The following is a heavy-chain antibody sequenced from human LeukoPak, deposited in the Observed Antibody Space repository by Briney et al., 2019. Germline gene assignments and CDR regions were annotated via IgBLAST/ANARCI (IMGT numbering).Heavy chain of an antibody. Sequence: ASVKVSCKASGYTFTSYGISWVRQAPGQGLEWMGWISAYNGNTNYAQKLQGRVTMTTDTSTSTAYMELRSLRSDDTAVCYCARVLPYYGSGSYYNGIDYWGQGTLVTVSS. CDR2: ISAYNGNT. CDR1: GYTFTSYG. J-gene: IGHJ4*02. CDR3: ARVLPYYGSGSYYNGIDY. V-gene: IGHV1-18*01. D-gene: IGHD3-10*01.